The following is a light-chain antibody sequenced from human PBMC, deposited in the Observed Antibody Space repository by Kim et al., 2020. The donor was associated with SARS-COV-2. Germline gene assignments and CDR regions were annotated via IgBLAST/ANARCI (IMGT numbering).Light chain of an antibody. J-gene: IGKJ2*03. CDR2: AAS. V-gene: IGKV1-39*01. CDR1: QSISNY. CDR3: QQSYKTPFS. Sequence: ASVEDRITITCRASQSISNYLNWYQQEPGKAPKLLIYAASSLQSGVSSRFSGSGSGTDFTLTIGSLQPEDFATYFCQQSYKTPFSFGQGTKLEI.